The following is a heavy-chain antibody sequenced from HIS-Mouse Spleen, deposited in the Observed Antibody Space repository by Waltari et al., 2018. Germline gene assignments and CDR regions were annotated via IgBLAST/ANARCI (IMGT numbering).Heavy chain of an antibody. D-gene: IGHD6-19*01. V-gene: IGHV3-30*18. CDR3: AKASSGWLDY. CDR1: GFTFSSYW. J-gene: IGHJ4*02. CDR2: ISYDGSNK. Sequence: VQLVESGGGLVQPGGSLRLSCAASGFTFSSYWMHWVRQAPGKGLEWVAVISYDGSNKYYADSVKGRFTISRDNSKNTLYLQMNSLRAEDTAVYYCAKASSGWLDYWGQGTLVTVSS.